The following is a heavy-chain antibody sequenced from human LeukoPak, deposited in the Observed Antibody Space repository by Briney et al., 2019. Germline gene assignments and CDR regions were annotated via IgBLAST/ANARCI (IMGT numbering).Heavy chain of an antibody. D-gene: IGHD3-10*01. CDR2: IYYSGST. CDR1: GGSISSSSYY. V-gene: IGHV4-39*01. J-gene: IGHJ5*02. Sequence: SETLSLTCTVSGGSISSSSYYWGWIRQPPGKGLEWIGSIYYSGSTYYNPSLKSRVTISVDTSKNQFSLKLSSVTAADTAVYYCARHPWFGELLEWFDPWGQGTLVTVSS. CDR3: ARHPWFGELLEWFDP.